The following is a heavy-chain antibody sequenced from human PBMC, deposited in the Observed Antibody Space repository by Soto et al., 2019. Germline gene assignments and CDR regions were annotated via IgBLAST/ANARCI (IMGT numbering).Heavy chain of an antibody. CDR1: GDSISSSRYY. J-gene: IGHJ4*02. Sequence: SETLSLTCTVSGDSISSSRYYWGWVRQPPGKGLEWIGYIYYSGSTNYNPSLKSRVTISVDTSKNQFSLKLSSVTAADTAVYYCARIIVATIHLDYWGQGTPVTVSS. V-gene: IGHV4-61*05. CDR3: ARIIVATIHLDY. CDR2: IYYSGST. D-gene: IGHD5-12*01.